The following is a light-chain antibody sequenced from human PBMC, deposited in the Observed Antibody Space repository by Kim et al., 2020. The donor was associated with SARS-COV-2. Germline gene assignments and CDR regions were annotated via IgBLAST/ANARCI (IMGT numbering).Light chain of an antibody. CDR1: QSLTRS. J-gene: IGKJ2*01. CDR3: QQRRNWPYT. CDR2: DAS. Sequence: IVLTQSPGTVSLFPGGRATLSCRASQSLTRSLAWFQQKPGQAPRLLIYDASTRATGISARFSGGGSGTDFTLTITNLQPEDSAVYYCQQRRNWPYTFGQGTKLEI. V-gene: IGKV3-11*01.